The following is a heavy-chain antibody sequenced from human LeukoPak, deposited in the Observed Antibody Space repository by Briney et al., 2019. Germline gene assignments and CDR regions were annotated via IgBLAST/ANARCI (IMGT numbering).Heavy chain of an antibody. D-gene: IGHD5-12*01. CDR3: ARDRLSIVATTSGYFDY. CDR2: IIPILGIA. CDR1: GGTFSSYA. J-gene: IGHJ4*02. Sequence: SVKVSCKASGGTFSSYAISWVRQAPGQGLEWMGRIIPILGIANYAQKFQGRVTITVDKSTSTAYMELSSLRSEDTAVYYCARDRLSIVATTSGYFDYWGQGTLVTVSS. V-gene: IGHV1-69*04.